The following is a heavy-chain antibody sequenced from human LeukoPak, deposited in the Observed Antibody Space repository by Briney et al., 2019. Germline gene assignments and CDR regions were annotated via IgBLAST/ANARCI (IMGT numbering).Heavy chain of an antibody. V-gene: IGHV3-30*18. CDR3: AKDYRGEWERPYYMDV. CDR1: GFTFSTYG. J-gene: IGHJ6*03. D-gene: IGHD1-26*01. CDR2: ISDDGTYK. Sequence: GGSLRLSCAASGFTFSTYGMHWVRQAPGKGLEWVAVISDDGTYKYFADSVKGRFTISRDNSKNTVFLQMNSLRADDTALYYCAKDYRGEWERPYYMDVWGKGTTVTVSS.